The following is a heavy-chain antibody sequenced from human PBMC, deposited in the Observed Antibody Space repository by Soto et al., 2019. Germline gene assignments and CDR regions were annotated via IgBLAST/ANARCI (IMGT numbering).Heavy chain of an antibody. D-gene: IGHD3-22*01. Sequence: QVQLVQSGAEVKKPGSSVKVSCKASGGTFSSYAISWVRQAPGQGLEWMGGIIPLFGTANYAQKFQGRVTIPADDSTSTAYIELSSLRSEDTAVYYCARVRYYYDSSGYDTSYYYYGMDVWGQGTTVTVSS. J-gene: IGHJ6*02. CDR2: IIPLFGTA. CDR3: ARVRYYYDSSGYDTSYYYYGMDV. V-gene: IGHV1-69*01. CDR1: GGTFSSYA.